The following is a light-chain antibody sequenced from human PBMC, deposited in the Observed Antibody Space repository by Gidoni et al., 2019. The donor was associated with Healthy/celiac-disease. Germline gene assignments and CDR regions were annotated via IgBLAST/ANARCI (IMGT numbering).Light chain of an antibody. V-gene: IGLV3-9*01. J-gene: IGLJ2*01. CDR2: RDS. Sequence: SYELTQPLSVSVALGQTARITRGGNNIGSKNGHWYQQKPGQAPLLVSYRDSNRPSGIPERFSGSNSGNTATLTISRAQAGDEADYYCQVWDSSKVVFGGGTKLTVL. CDR3: QVWDSSKVV. CDR1: NIGSKN.